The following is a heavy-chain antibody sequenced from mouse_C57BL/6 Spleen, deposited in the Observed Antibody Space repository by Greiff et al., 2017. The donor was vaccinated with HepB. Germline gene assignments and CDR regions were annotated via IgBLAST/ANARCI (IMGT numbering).Heavy chain of an antibody. J-gene: IGHJ3*01. CDR3: ARRVSTSSAWFAY. Sequence: VQLQQSGAELARPGASVKLSCKASGYTFTSYGISWVKQRTGQGLEWIGEIYPRSGNTYYNEKFKGKATLTADKSSSTAYMELRSLTSEVSAVYFCARRVSTSSAWFAYWGQGTLVTVSA. CDR2: IYPRSGNT. CDR1: GYTFTSYG. V-gene: IGHV1-81*01. D-gene: IGHD6-1*01.